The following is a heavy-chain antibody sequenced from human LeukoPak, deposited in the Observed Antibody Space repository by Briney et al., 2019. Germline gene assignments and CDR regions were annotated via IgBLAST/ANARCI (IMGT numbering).Heavy chain of an antibody. CDR1: GFTFSSYA. CDR2: ISGSGGST. J-gene: IGHJ6*03. CDR3: ARVAHFYYYYMDV. Sequence: GGSLRLSCAASGFTFSSYAMSWVRQAPGKGLEWVSAISGSGGSTYYADSVKGRFTISRDNSKNTLYLQMKSLRAEDTAVYYCARVAHFYYYYMDVWGKGTTVTISS. V-gene: IGHV3-23*01.